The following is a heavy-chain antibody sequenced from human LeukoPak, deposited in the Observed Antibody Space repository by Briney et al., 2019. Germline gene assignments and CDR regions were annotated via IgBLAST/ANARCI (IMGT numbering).Heavy chain of an antibody. D-gene: IGHD5-12*01. Sequence: GGSLRLSCAASGFTFSSYAMHWARQAPGKGLEWVAVISYDGSNKYYADSVKGRFTISRDNSKNTLYLQMNSLRAEDTAVYYCAREWLRVPGIWGQGTLVTVSP. CDR1: GFTFSSYA. CDR2: ISYDGSNK. CDR3: AREWLRVPGI. V-gene: IGHV3-30*04. J-gene: IGHJ4*02.